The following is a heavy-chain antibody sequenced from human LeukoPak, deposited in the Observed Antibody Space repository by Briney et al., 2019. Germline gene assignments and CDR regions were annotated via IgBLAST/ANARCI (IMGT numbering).Heavy chain of an antibody. J-gene: IGHJ6*02. Sequence: GASVKVSCKASGYTFTSYYMHWVRQAPGQGLEWMGIINPSGGSTNYAQKFQGRVTITADKSTSTAYMELSSLRSEDTAVYYCAGAWPWGHSSGYYYQDYYYYGMDVWGQGTTVTVSS. D-gene: IGHD3-22*01. V-gene: IGHV1-46*01. CDR3: AGAWPWGHSSGYYYQDYYYYGMDV. CDR1: GYTFTSYY. CDR2: INPSGGST.